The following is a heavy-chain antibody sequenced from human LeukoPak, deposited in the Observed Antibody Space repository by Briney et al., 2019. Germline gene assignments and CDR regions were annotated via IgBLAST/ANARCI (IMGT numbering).Heavy chain of an antibody. D-gene: IGHD3-3*01. Sequence: GESLKISCKGSGYSFTSYWIGWVRQMPGKGLEWMGIIYPGDSDTRYSPSFQGQVTISADKSISTAYLQWSGLKASDTAMYYCASQSSYYDFWSGPDIWGQGTMVTVSS. V-gene: IGHV5-51*01. CDR2: IYPGDSDT. J-gene: IGHJ3*02. CDR1: GYSFTSYW. CDR3: ASQSSYYDFWSGPDI.